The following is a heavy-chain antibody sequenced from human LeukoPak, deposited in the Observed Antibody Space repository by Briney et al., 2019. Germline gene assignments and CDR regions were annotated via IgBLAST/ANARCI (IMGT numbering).Heavy chain of an antibody. V-gene: IGHV3-21*06. CDR1: EFTFSIYS. J-gene: IGHJ4*02. CDR3: ARGLGAYCSGGSCTFDS. CDR2: ISSSSSYI. D-gene: IGHD2-15*01. Sequence: GGSLRLSCSASEFTFSIYSMNWVRQSPGKGLEWVSSISSSSSYIYYADPVKGRFTISRDNAKNRLYLQMNSLRAEDTAVYYCARGLGAYCSGGSCTFDSWGQGTLVTVSS.